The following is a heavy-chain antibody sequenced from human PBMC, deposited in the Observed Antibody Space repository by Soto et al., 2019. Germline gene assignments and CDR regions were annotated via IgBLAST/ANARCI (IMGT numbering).Heavy chain of an antibody. D-gene: IGHD2-21*01. CDR3: ARLWSSNEGSS. V-gene: IGHV4-34*01. J-gene: IGHJ4*02. CDR2: INHSGGT. CDR1: GGSFRGYY. Sequence: QVRLQQWGAGLLKPSETLALTCAVHGGSFRGYYWSWIRQPPGKGLEWIGEINHSGGTNYIPSLKSRVSISVDASKHQFSLQLSSVTAADTAVYYCARLWSSNEGSSWGQGTLVAVSS.